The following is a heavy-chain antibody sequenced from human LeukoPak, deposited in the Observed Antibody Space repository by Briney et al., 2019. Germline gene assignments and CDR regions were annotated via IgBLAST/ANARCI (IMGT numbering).Heavy chain of an antibody. CDR1: GGSISSSSYY. CDR3: ASSRNCGGDCYPYYFDY. Sequence: SETLSLTCTVSGGSISSSSYYWGWIRQPPGKGLEWIGYIYYSGSTNYNPSLKSRVTISVDTSKNQFSLKLSSVTAADTAVYYCASSRNCGGDCYPYYFDYWGQGTLVTVSS. J-gene: IGHJ4*02. V-gene: IGHV4-61*05. D-gene: IGHD2-21*02. CDR2: IYYSGST.